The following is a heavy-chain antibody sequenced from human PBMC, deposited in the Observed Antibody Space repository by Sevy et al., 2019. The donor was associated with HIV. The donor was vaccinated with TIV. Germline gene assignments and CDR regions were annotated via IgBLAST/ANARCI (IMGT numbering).Heavy chain of an antibody. J-gene: IGHJ4*02. V-gene: IGHV3-15*01. CDR3: TTDAHDFTNYPSPYYFDQ. CDR1: GFTLSDAW. CDR2: IKSKTDGGPT. D-gene: IGHD4-4*01. Sequence: GGSQRLSCAASGFTLSDAWMSWVRQAPGKGLEWVGRIKSKTDGGPTDYAAPVKGRFTISRDESKNTLCLQMNSLKTEDTAVYYCTTDAHDFTNYPSPYYFDQWGQGTLVTVSS.